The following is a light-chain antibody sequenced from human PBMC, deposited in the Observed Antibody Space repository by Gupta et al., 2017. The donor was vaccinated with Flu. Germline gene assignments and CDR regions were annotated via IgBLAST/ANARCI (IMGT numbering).Light chain of an antibody. J-gene: IGLJ7*01. CDR1: SSNIGSNT. CDR2: SNN. Sequence: SVLTQPPSASGTPGPRVPISCSGSSSNIGSNTVNWYQQLPGTAPKLLIYSNNQRPSGVPDRFSGSKSGTSASLAISGLQSEDEADYYCAAWDDSLNGHAVFGGGTQLTVL. V-gene: IGLV1-44*01. CDR3: AAWDDSLNGHAV.